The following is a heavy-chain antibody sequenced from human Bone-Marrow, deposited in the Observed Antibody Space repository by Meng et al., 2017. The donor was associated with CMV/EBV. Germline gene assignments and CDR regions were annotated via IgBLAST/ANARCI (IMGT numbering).Heavy chain of an antibody. D-gene: IGHD4-11*01. CDR2: ISSSGNSI. J-gene: IGHJ6*02. CDR1: GFTVSSNY. CDR3: ARDAGVTTYYYYGMDV. V-gene: IGHV3-11*04. Sequence: GESLKISCAASGFTVSSNYMSWVRQAPGKGLEWVSYISSSGNSIYYADSLKGRFTISRDNAKNSLYLQMNSLRAEDTAVYYCARDAGVTTYYYYGMDVWGQGTTVTVSS.